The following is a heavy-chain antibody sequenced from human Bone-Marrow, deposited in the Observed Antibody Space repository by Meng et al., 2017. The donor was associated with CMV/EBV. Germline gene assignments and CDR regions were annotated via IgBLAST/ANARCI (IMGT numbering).Heavy chain of an antibody. D-gene: IGHD2-2*02. J-gene: IGHJ3*02. CDR1: GDTFTYYA. CDR3: ARQAGAIVVVPAAIAPYDAFDI. V-gene: IGHV1-69*05. CDR2: IIPTIGTP. Sequence: SVKVSCKASGDTFTYYAFSWVRQAPGQGLEWMGDIIPTIGTPKYAQRFQGRVTITTDESTSTAYMELSSLRSEDTAVYYCARQAGAIVVVPAAIAPYDAFDIWGQGTMVTVSS.